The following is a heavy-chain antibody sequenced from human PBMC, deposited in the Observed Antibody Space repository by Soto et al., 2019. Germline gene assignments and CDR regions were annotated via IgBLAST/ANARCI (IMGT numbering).Heavy chain of an antibody. CDR2: ASPYNGDT. CDR3: AREVGHMDV. Sequence: SVKVSCKASGYTFTTYGINWVRQAPGQGLEWMGWASPYNGDTTYAQKVQGRVTMTTDTSTTTAYLELRSLRSDDTAVYYCAREVGHMDVWGQGTTGTVSS. V-gene: IGHV1-18*04. J-gene: IGHJ6*02. D-gene: IGHD2-2*01. CDR1: GYTFTTYG.